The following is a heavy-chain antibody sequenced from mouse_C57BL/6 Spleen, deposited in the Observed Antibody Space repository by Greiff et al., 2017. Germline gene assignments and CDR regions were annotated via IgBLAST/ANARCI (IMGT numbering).Heavy chain of an antibody. J-gene: IGHJ3*01. CDR3: GGDSSGPWFAY. Sequence: QVQLQQSGPELVKPGASVKISCKASGYAFSSSWMNWVKQRPGKGLEWIGRIYPGDGDTNYNGKFKGKATLTADKSSSTAYMQLSSLTSEDSAVYFCGGDSSGPWFAYWGQGTLVTVSA. CDR1: GYAFSSSW. CDR2: IYPGDGDT. V-gene: IGHV1-82*01. D-gene: IGHD3-2*02.